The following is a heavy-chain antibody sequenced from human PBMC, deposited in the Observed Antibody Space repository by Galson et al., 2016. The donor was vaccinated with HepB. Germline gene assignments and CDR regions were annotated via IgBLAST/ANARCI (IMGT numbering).Heavy chain of an antibody. CDR1: GGSFSGYY. D-gene: IGHD6-6*01. CDR3: ARVEYSSSISSLRFDR. V-gene: IGHV4-34*01. Sequence: SETLSLTCAVYGGSFSGYYWNWIRQSPGKGLEWIGEINHSGTTSYNPSLKSRVTMSVDTSKNQFSLKLSTVSAADTAVYYCARVEYSSSISSLRFDRWGQGILVTVSS. J-gene: IGHJ5*02. CDR2: INHSGTT.